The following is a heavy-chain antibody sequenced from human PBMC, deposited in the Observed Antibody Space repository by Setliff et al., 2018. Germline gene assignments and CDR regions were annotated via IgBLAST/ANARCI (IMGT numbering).Heavy chain of an antibody. CDR2: IKEDGSEK. CDR3: ARDYGSGSIAPYYYYYGMDV. D-gene: IGHD3-10*01. J-gene: IGHJ6*02. CDR1: RFTFSNYW. Sequence: GGSLRLSCAASRFTFSNYWMSWVRQAPGKGLEWVANIKEDGSEKYYVDSVKGRFTISRDNAKNSLDLQMDSLRAEDTAVYYCARDYGSGSIAPYYYYYGMDVWGQGTTVTVSS. V-gene: IGHV3-7*01.